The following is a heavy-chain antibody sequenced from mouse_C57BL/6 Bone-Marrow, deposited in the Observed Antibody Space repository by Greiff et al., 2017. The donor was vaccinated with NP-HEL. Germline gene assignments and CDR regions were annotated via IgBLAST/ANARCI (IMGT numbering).Heavy chain of an antibody. V-gene: IGHV1-53*01. J-gene: IGHJ3*01. CDR2: INPSNGGT. Sequence: VKLQESGTELVKPGASAKLSCKASGYTFTSYWMHWVKQRPGQGLEWIGNINPSNGGTNYNEKFKSKATLTVDKSSSTAYMQLSSLTSEDSAVYYCAREAYGSWFAYWGQGTLVTVSA. D-gene: IGHD2-2*01. CDR3: AREAYGSWFAY. CDR1: GYTFTSYW.